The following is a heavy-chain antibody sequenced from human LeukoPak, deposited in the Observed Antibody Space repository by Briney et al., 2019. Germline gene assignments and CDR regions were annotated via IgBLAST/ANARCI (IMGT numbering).Heavy chain of an antibody. J-gene: IGHJ3*02. V-gene: IGHV3-23*01. D-gene: IGHD3-22*01. Sequence: SGGSLRLSCEVSGFNFVSYGMSWVRQAPGKGLSWVSHIGGTGGRTYYVESVKGRFTISRDNSKNTLYLQMNSLRAEDTAVYYCAREYYYDSSGYYYRDSGAFDIWGQGTMVTVSS. CDR2: IGGTGGRT. CDR3: AREYYYDSSGYYYRDSGAFDI. CDR1: GFNFVSYG.